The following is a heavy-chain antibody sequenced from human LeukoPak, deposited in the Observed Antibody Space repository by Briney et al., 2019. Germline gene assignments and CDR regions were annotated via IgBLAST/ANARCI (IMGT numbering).Heavy chain of an antibody. J-gene: IGHJ4*02. CDR3: ARFKGGTGFDY. Sequence: SETLSLTCAVSGGSITTTDFDWAWIREPPGQGFEWIATISSSGKAYYYPSLMSRVTISVDTSKNQFSLDVTSVTAAGPGLFYCARFKGGTGFDYWGRGILVIVS. D-gene: IGHD1-26*01. V-gene: IGHV4-39*01. CDR1: GGSITTTDFD. CDR2: ISSSGKA.